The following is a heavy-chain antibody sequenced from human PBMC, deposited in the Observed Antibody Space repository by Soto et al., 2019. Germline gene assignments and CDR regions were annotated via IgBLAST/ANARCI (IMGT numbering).Heavy chain of an antibody. J-gene: IGHJ4*02. Sequence: QVQLVQSGAEVKKPGSSVKVSCKASGGTFSSYAISWVRQAPGQGLEWMGGIIPIFGTANYAQKFQGRVTITADESTSTAYIELSSLRSEDTAVYYCARDLSLGVATAFYFDYWGQGTLVTVSS. V-gene: IGHV1-69*01. D-gene: IGHD5-18*01. CDR1: GGTFSSYA. CDR3: ARDLSLGVATAFYFDY. CDR2: IIPIFGTA.